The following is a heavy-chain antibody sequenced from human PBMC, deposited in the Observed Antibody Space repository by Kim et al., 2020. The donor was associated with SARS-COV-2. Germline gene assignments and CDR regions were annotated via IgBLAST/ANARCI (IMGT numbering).Heavy chain of an antibody. D-gene: IGHD7-27*01. V-gene: IGHV4-34*01. Sequence: SETLSLTCAVYGGSFSGYYWSWIRQPPGKGLEWIGEINHSGSTNYNPSLKSRVTISVDTSKNQFSLKLSSVTAADTAVYYCARGRTGDWWGQGTLVTVSS. CDR2: INHSGST. CDR1: GGSFSGYY. J-gene: IGHJ4*02. CDR3: ARGRTGDW.